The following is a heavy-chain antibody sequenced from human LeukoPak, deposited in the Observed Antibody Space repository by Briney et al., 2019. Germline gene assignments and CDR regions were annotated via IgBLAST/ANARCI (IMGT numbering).Heavy chain of an antibody. CDR1: GDSIRPYY. D-gene: IGHD6-6*01. CDR2: ISYSGNT. Sequence: SETLSLTCTVSGDSIRPYYWNWIRQSPGKGLEWLGYISYSGNTNYHPSVKSRVTISLDTSKNHFSPRLNSVTAADTAVYYCARRSLIAAEDYWGQGTLVTVSS. V-gene: IGHV4-59*08. CDR3: ARRSLIAAEDY. J-gene: IGHJ4*02.